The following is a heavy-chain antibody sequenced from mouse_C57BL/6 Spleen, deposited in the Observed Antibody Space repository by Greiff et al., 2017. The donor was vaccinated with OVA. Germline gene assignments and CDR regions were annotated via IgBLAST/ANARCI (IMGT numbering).Heavy chain of an antibody. V-gene: IGHV1-15*01. CDR1: GYTFTDYE. J-gene: IGHJ2*01. D-gene: IGHD2-2*01. CDR2: IDPETGGT. Sequence: QVQLQQSGAELVRPGASVTLSCKASGYTFTDYEMHWVKQTPVHGLEWIGAIDPETGGTAYNQKFKGKAILTSDKSSSTAYMELRSLTSEDSDVYYCLICYGSAYYFDYWGQGTTLTVSS. CDR3: LICYGSAYYFDY.